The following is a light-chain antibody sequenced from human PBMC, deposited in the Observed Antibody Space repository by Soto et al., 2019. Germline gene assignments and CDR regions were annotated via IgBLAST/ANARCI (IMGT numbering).Light chain of an antibody. V-gene: IGKV3-15*01. Sequence: IVMTQSPATLSVSPGERATLSCRASQSVSRNLAWYQQKPGQAPRLLIFGASTRATGIPARFSGSGSGTEFTLTISSLQSEDFEVYYCQQYDNWPLTFGGGTKVEIK. CDR1: QSVSRN. J-gene: IGKJ4*01. CDR2: GAS. CDR3: QQYDNWPLT.